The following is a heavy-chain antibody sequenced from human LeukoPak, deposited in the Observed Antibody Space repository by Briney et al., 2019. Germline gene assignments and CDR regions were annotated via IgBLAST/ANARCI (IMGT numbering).Heavy chain of an antibody. CDR2: IWYDGSNK. D-gene: IGHD3-22*01. CDR1: GFTFSSYG. CDR3: ARDPSYYYDSSGLDY. J-gene: IGHJ4*02. V-gene: IGHV3-33*01. Sequence: GGSLRLSCAASGFTFSSYGMHWVRQAPGKGLEWVAVIWYDGSNKYYADSVKGRFTISRDNSKNTLYLQMNSLRAEDTAVYYCARDPSYYYDSSGLDYWGQGTLVTVSS.